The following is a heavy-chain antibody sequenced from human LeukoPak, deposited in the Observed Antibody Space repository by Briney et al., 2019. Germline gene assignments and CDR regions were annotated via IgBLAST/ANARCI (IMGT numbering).Heavy chain of an antibody. D-gene: IGHD5-12*01. CDR3: ARARYSGYDYTLFDY. CDR2: TYYRSKRYN. V-gene: IGHV6-1*01. CDR1: GDSVSSNSAA. Sequence: SQTLSLTCAISGDSVSSNSAAWNWIRQSPSRGLEWLGRTYYRSKRYNDYAVYVKSRIIIKSDTSKNQISLQLNSVTPEDTAVYYCARARYSGYDYTLFDYWGQGTLVTVSS. J-gene: IGHJ4*02.